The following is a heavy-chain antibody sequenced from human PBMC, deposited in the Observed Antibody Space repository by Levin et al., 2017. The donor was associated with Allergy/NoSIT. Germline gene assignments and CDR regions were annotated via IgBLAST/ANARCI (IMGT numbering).Heavy chain of an antibody. Sequence: GGSLRLSCTASGFTLSAYSVTWVRQTPGRGLEWLSSSVTDSRFLHYADFLEGRLSISRDNARNSLYFEMNTLRVAVTAVYYCARETGSTTRLEEVDVWGKGTKVTVSS. CDR2: SVTDSRFL. J-gene: IGHJ6*04. CDR1: GFTLSAYS. D-gene: IGHD2-2*01. CDR3: ARETGSTTRLEEVDV. V-gene: IGHV3-21*06.